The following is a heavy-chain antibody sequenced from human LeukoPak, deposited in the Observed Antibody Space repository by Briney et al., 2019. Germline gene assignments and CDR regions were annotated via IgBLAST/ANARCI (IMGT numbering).Heavy chain of an antibody. V-gene: IGHV3-48*01. J-gene: IGHJ4*02. CDR2: ISSSSATI. D-gene: IGHD3-10*01. CDR3: ARDFGRFGQSSAKLDS. CDR1: GFTFSSYS. Sequence: GGSLRLSCVVSGFTFSSYSMNWVRQAPGKGLEWVSYISSSSATIYYADSVKGRFTISRDNAKNSLWLQMNSLRAEDTAVYYCARDFGRFGQSSAKLDSWGQGTLVTVSS.